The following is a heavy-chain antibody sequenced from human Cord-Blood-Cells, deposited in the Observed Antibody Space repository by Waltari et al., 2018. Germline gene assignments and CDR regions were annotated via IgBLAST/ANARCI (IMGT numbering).Heavy chain of an antibody. D-gene: IGHD3-10*01. J-gene: IGHJ4*02. V-gene: IGHV1-24*01. Sequence: QVQLVQSGAEVKKPGASVKVSCKVSGYTLTELSMHWVRQAPGKGLEWMGGFEPEDGETTYAQKFQGRVTMTEDTSTDTAYMELSSLRSEDTAVYYCATSLDAPYGFDYWGQGTLVTVSS. CDR2: FEPEDGET. CDR1: GYTLTELS. CDR3: ATSLDAPYGFDY.